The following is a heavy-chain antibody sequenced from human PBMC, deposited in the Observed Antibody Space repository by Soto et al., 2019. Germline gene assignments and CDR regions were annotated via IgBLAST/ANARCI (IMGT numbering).Heavy chain of an antibody. V-gene: IGHV3-7*03. CDR3: LKDGGYCSSSTCYSPRNHYFDS. D-gene: IGHD2-2*01. CDR2: IKFDGSEK. CDR1: GFIFSDYW. J-gene: IGHJ4*02. Sequence: EVQLVESGGGMVQPGGSLRVSCAASGFIFSDYWMSWVRQAPGKGPEWVANIKFDGSEKQYVDSVRGRFTISRDNSRNSLFLQMNSLRAGDTAVYSCLKDGGYCSSSTCYSPRNHYFDSWGQGTLVTVSS.